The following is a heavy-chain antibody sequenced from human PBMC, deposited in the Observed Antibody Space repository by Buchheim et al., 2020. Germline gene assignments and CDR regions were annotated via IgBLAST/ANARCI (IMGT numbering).Heavy chain of an antibody. V-gene: IGHV3-48*01. CDR1: GFTFSSYS. J-gene: IGHJ4*02. CDR3: AYDSSGYYFRFDY. CDR2: ISSGGSTV. Sequence: EVQLVESGGGLVQPGGSLRLSCAASGFTFSSYSMNWVRQAPGKGLEWVSYISSGGSTVYYADSVKGRFTISRDSAKNSLYLQMNSLRAEVTAVYYCAYDSSGYYFRFDYWGQGTL. D-gene: IGHD3-22*01.